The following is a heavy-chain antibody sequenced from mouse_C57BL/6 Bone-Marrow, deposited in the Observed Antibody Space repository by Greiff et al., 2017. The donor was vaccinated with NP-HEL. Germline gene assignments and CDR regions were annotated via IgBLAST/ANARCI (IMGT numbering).Heavy chain of an antibody. CDR1: GYTFTSYW. D-gene: IGHD1-1*01. Sequence: QVQLQQPGAELVKPGASVKMSCKASGYTFTSYWITWVKQRPGQGLEWIGDIYPGSGSTNYNEKFKSKATLTVDTSSSTAYMQLSSLTSEDSAVYYCARNVGFITTVVAPFDYWGQGTTLTVSS. V-gene: IGHV1-55*01. CDR2: IYPGSGST. J-gene: IGHJ2*01. CDR3: ARNVGFITTVVAPFDY.